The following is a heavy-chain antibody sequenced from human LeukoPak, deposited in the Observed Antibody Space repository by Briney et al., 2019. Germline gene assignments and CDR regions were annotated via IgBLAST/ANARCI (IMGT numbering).Heavy chain of an antibody. V-gene: IGHV3-7*01. CDR1: GMIFSKYW. CDR2: IKQDGSEK. J-gene: IGHJ4*02. CDR3: ATSWDY. Sequence: GGSLRLSCAASGMIFSKYWMSWVRQAPGKGLEWVANIKQDGSEKYYLDSVKGRFTISRDNAKNSSYLHMNSLRAEDTAVYYCATSWDYWGQGTLVTVSS.